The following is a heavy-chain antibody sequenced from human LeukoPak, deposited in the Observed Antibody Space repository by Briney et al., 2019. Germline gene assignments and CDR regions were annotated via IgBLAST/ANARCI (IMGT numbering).Heavy chain of an antibody. CDR2: IYPGDSDT. CDR1: GYSFTSYW. J-gene: IGHJ4*02. V-gene: IGHV5-51*01. D-gene: IGHD6-13*01. Sequence: GESLKISCKGSGYSFTSYWIGWVRQMPGKGLEWMGIIYPGDSDTKNSPSFQGQVTISVDKSISTAYLQWSSLKASDTAMFYCARVVPGSSSYFDYWSQGTLVTVFS. CDR3: ARVVPGSSSYFDY.